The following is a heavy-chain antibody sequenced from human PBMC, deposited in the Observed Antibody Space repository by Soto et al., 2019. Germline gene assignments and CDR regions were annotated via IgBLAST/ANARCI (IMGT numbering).Heavy chain of an antibody. Sequence: QVQLVQSGAEVKKPGASVKVSCKASGYTFTSYGISWVRQAPGQGLEWMGWISAYNGNTNYAQKLQGRVTMTTDTSTSTADMELRSLRSDDTAVYYCATANCGGDCYSDNWFDPWGQGTLVTVSS. V-gene: IGHV1-18*04. CDR2: ISAYNGNT. CDR1: GYTFTSYG. J-gene: IGHJ5*02. D-gene: IGHD2-21*02. CDR3: ATANCGGDCYSDNWFDP.